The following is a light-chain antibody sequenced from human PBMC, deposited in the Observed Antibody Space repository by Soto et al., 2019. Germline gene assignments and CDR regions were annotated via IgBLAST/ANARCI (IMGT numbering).Light chain of an antibody. CDR2: GAS. CDR1: QSVSRD. CDR3: QQYNNWPSLT. V-gene: IGKV3-15*01. J-gene: IGKJ4*01. Sequence: ILMTQSPATLSVSPGERATLSCRASQSVSRDLAWYQQQPGQAPRLLIYGASTRATGIPARFSGSGSGTGFILTISSLQSEDFAVYYCQQYNNWPSLTFGGGTKVEIK.